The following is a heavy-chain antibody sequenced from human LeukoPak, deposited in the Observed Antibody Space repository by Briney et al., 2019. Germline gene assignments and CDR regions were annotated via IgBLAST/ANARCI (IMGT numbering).Heavy chain of an antibody. CDR2: ISGSGGST. CDR3: AKVAYDFWSGYPDY. Sequence: QAGGSLRLSCAASGFTFSSYAMSWVRQAPGKGLEWVSAISGSGGSTYYADSVKGRFTISRDNSKNTLYLQMNGLRAEDTAVYYCAKVAYDFWSGYPDYWGQGTLVTVSS. CDR1: GFTFSSYA. J-gene: IGHJ4*02. D-gene: IGHD3-3*01. V-gene: IGHV3-23*01.